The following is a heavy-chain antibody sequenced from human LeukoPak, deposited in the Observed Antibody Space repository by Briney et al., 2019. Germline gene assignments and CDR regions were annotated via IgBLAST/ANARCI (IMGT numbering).Heavy chain of an antibody. J-gene: IGHJ4*02. V-gene: IGHV1-46*01. Sequence: ASVKVSCKASGYTFTSYYMHWVRQAPGQGLEWMAIINPSGGSTSYAQKFQGRVTMTRDTSTSTVYMELSSLRSEDTAVYYCARDSRPSYDSSGYYYPGAYWGQGTLVTVSS. D-gene: IGHD3-22*01. CDR1: GYTFTSYY. CDR2: INPSGGST. CDR3: ARDSRPSYDSSGYYYPGAY.